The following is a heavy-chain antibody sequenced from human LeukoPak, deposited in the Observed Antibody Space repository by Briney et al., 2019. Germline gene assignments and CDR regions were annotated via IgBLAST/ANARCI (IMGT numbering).Heavy chain of an antibody. J-gene: IGHJ4*02. D-gene: IGHD2-8*01. Sequence: GGSLRLSCAASGFTFSSYSMNWVRQAPGKGLEWVSSISSSSCYIYYADSVKGRFTISRDNAKNTLYLQMNSLRAEDTAIYYCAKDTSNWAYYFDYWGQGTLVTVSS. CDR1: GFTFSSYS. CDR3: AKDTSNWAYYFDY. V-gene: IGHV3-21*04. CDR2: ISSSSCYI.